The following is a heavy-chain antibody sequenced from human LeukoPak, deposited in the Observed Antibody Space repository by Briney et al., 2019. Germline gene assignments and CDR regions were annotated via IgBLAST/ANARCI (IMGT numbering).Heavy chain of an antibody. D-gene: IGHD3-22*01. J-gene: IGHJ4*02. CDR1: GGSISSYY. CDR2: VYTSGST. CDR3: ARVGYYDSSGYYLY. Sequence: SETLSLTCTVSGGSISSYYWSWIRQPAGKGLEWIGRVYTSGSTNYNPSLKSRVTMSVDTSKNQFSLKLSSVTAADTAVYYCARVGYYDSSGYYLYWGQGTLVTVSS. V-gene: IGHV4-4*07.